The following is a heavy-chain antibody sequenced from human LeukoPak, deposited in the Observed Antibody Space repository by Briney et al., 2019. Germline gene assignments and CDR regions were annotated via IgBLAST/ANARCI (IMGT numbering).Heavy chain of an antibody. CDR2: IYPGDSDT. V-gene: IGHV5-51*01. CDR3: ARRGYYDSSGYHQGAFDI. D-gene: IGHD3-22*01. Sequence: GESLKISCKGSGYSFTNYWIGWVRQMPGKGLEWMGIIYPGDSDTRYSPSFQGQVTISADKSISTAYLQWSSLKASDTAMYYCARRGYYDSSGYHQGAFDIWGQGTMVTVSS. J-gene: IGHJ3*02. CDR1: GYSFTNYW.